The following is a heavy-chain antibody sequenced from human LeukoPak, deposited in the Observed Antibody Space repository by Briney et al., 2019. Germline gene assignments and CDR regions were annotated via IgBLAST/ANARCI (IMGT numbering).Heavy chain of an antibody. CDR3: AKDMGDGYNYDY. CDR2: IWYDGSNK. V-gene: IGHV3-33*06. CDR1: GFTFSSYG. J-gene: IGHJ4*03. D-gene: IGHD5-24*01. Sequence: GGSLRLSCAASGFTFSSYGMHWVRQAPGKGREWVAVIWYDGSNKYYADSVKGRFTISRDNSKNTLYLQMNSLRAEDTAVYYCAKDMGDGYNYDYWGQGTLVTVSS.